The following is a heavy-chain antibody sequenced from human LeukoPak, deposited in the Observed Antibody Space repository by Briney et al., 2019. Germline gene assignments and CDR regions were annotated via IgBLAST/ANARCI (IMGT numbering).Heavy chain of an antibody. CDR2: ISWNSGFI. CDR1: GFTFDDSA. D-gene: IGHD5-12*01. V-gene: IGHV3-9*03. CDR3: AKGAESGYGLDSAFDL. J-gene: IGHJ3*01. Sequence: GRSLRLSCAASGFTFDDSAMHWVRQRPGKGLEWVSGISWNSGFIAYADSVKGRFTISRDNAKNSLYLQMKSLRPEDMAVYFCAKGAESGYGLDSAFDLWGQGTMVIVSS.